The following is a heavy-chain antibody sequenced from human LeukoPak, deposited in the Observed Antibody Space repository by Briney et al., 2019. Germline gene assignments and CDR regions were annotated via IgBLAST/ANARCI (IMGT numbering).Heavy chain of an antibody. CDR3: ARVSLGTMVILFDY. Sequence: ASVKVSCKASGYTFTSYGISWVRQAPGQGLEWMGWISAYNGNTNYAQKLQGRVTMTTDTSTSTAYMELRSLRSDDTAVYYCARVSLGTMVILFDYWGQGTLVTVSS. CDR1: GYTFTSYG. V-gene: IGHV1-18*01. CDR2: ISAYNGNT. D-gene: IGHD4/OR15-4a*01. J-gene: IGHJ4*02.